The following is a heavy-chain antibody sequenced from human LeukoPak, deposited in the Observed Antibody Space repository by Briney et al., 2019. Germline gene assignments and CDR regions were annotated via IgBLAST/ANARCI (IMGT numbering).Heavy chain of an antibody. CDR1: GHTFTSYD. CDR2: MNPNSGNT. Sequence: ASVKVSCKAPGHTFTSYDINWVRQATGQGLEWMGWMNPNSGNTGYAQKFQGRVTITRNTSISTAYMELSSLRSEDTAVYYCARGRRWLKNAFDIWGQGTMVTVSS. CDR3: ARGRRWLKNAFDI. V-gene: IGHV1-8*03. J-gene: IGHJ3*02. D-gene: IGHD5-12*01.